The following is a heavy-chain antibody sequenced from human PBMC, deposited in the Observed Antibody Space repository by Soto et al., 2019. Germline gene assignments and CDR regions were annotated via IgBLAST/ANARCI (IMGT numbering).Heavy chain of an antibody. CDR3: GRTAKGFGSADYHYYAMDV. CDR1: GGTLSNYA. D-gene: IGHD3-10*01. Sequence: ASVKVSCKASGGTLSNYALSWVRQAPGQGLEWMGGIIPIFGTAKYAQKFQGRVTITADESTSTVHMELSSLRSEDTAVYYCGRTAKGFGSADYHYYAMDVWGQGTTVTVSS. V-gene: IGHV1-69*13. CDR2: IIPIFGTA. J-gene: IGHJ6*02.